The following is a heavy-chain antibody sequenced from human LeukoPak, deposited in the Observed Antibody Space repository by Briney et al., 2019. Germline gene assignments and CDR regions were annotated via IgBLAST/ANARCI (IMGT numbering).Heavy chain of an antibody. V-gene: IGHV1-46*01. CDR1: GYTFTSYY. CDR2: INPSGGDT. D-gene: IGHD4-17*01. J-gene: IGHJ6*02. Sequence: ASVKVSCKASGYTFTSYYMHWVRQAPGQGLEWMGIINPSGGDTTYAQKFQGRVTMTRDTSTSTVYMELSSLRSDDTAVYYCVTLPTTVTRYYYGMDVWGQGTTVTVSS. CDR3: VTLPTTVTRYYYGMDV.